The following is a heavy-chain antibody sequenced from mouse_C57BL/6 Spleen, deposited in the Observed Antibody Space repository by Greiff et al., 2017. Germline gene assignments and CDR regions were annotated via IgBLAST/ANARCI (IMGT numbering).Heavy chain of an antibody. V-gene: IGHV1-55*01. CDR3: AIDYGYDGAWFAY. D-gene: IGHD2-14*01. CDR1: GYTFTSYW. Sequence: QVQLQQPGAELVKPGASVKMSCKASGYTFTSYWITWVKQRPGQGLEWIGDIYPGSGSTNYNEKFKSKATLTVDTSSSTAYMQLSSLTSEDSAVYYCAIDYGYDGAWFAYWGQGTLVTGSA. CDR2: IYPGSGST. J-gene: IGHJ3*01.